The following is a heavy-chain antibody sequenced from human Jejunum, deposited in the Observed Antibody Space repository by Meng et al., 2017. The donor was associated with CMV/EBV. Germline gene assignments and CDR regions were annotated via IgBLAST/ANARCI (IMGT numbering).Heavy chain of an antibody. V-gene: IGHV3-7*01. D-gene: IGHD1-1*01. CDR3: VRYENLQHGMDV. J-gene: IGHJ6*02. CDR1: GFTLNTFW. CDR2: IKEDGRGQ. Sequence: SGFTLNTFWMTWVRQAPGKGLEWVANIKEDGRGQWYVDSVKGRFTISRDNARKSLYLQMNSLRAEDTAVYYCVRYENLQHGMDVWGQGTTVTVSS.